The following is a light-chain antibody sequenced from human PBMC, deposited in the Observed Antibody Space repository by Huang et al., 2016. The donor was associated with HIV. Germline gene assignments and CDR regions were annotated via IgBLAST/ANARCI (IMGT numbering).Light chain of an antibody. CDR3: HQYNNWLLS. CDR1: RSVSTN. V-gene: IGKV3-15*01. CDR2: GSS. Sequence: EMVMTQSPATLSVSPGERVTLSCRANRSVSTNLAWYQRRPGQAPRLLSYGSSTRAPVIPARFSGSGSGTDFSLTISSLQSEDFALYYCHQYNNWLLSFGGGTRVDI. J-gene: IGKJ4*01.